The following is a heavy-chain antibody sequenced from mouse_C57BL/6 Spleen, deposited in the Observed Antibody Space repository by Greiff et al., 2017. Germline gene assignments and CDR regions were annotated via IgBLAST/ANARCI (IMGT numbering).Heavy chain of an antibody. D-gene: IGHD3-3*01. CDR3: TTGTNFDV. J-gene: IGHJ1*03. CDR1: GFNIKDDY. CDR2: IDPENGDT. V-gene: IGHV14-4*01. Sequence: EVKLMESGAELVRPGASVKLSCTASGFNIKDDYMHWVKQRPEQGLEWIGWIDPENGDTEYASKFQGKATITADTSSNTAYLQLSSLTSEDTAVYYCTTGTNFDVWGTGTTVTVSS.